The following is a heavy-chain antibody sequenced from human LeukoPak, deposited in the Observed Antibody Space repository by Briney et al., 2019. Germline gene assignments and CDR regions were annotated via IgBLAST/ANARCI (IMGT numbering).Heavy chain of an antibody. D-gene: IGHD3-22*01. V-gene: IGHV1-69*13. CDR1: GGTXSSYA. Sequence: SVKVSCKASGGTXSSYAISWVRQAPGQGLEWMGVIIPIFGTASYAQKFQGRVTITADESTRTAYMELSSLRSEDTAVYYCAGGVYYDSSGYAYWGQGTLVTVSS. J-gene: IGHJ4*02. CDR3: AGGVYYDSSGYAY. CDR2: IIPIFGTA.